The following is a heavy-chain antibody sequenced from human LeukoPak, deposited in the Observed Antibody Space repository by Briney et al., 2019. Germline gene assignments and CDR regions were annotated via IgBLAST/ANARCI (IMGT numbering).Heavy chain of an antibody. CDR1: SGSFSGYY. D-gene: IGHD3-10*01. J-gene: IGHJ4*02. CDR2: IYYTGST. Sequence: SETLSLTCAVYSGSFSGYYWSWIRQPPGKGLEWIGYIYYTGSTNYSPSLKSRVTISVDTSKNQFSLRLSSVTAADTAVYYCARLGRWFGEFIIDYWGQGTLVTVSS. CDR3: ARLGRWFGEFIIDY. V-gene: IGHV4-59*08.